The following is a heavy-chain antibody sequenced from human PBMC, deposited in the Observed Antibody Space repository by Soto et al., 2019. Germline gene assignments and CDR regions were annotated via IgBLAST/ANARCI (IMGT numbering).Heavy chain of an antibody. J-gene: IGHJ4*02. CDR1: GFSFSSYV. V-gene: IGHV3-23*01. CDR3: AKAGYSFFFDF. D-gene: IGHD5-12*01. CDR2: VGGSEGGGNT. Sequence: EVQLLESGGGLVQPGGSLRLSCSASGFSFSSYVMSWVRQAPGKGLEWVSDVGGSEGGGNTYYADSVKGRFSISRDNSKNMVFLQMNSLRVEDTAVYFCAKAGYSFFFDFWGQGTLVTVSS.